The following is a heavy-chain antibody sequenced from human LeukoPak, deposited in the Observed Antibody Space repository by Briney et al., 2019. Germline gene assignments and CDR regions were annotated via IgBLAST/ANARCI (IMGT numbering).Heavy chain of an antibody. D-gene: IGHD2-15*01. Sequence: SETLSLTCGVYGWSFSGYYWSWIRQPPGKGLEWIGEINHSGSTNYNPSLKSRVTISVDTSKNQFSLKLSSVTAAATAVYYCARGWWWYRAFDIWGQGTMVTVSS. CDR2: INHSGST. J-gene: IGHJ3*02. CDR1: GWSFSGYY. V-gene: IGHV4-34*01. CDR3: ARGWWWYRAFDI.